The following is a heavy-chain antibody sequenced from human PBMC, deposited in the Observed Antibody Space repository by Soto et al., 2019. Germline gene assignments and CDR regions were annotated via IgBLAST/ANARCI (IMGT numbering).Heavy chain of an antibody. Sequence: SCKASGGTFSSYAMHWVRQAPGKGLEWVAVISYDGSNKYYADSVKGRFTISRDNSKNTLYLQMNGLRAEDTAVYYCARDTLLYCSGGSCDGMDVWGQGTTVTVS. CDR3: ARDTLLYCSGGSCDGMDV. CDR2: ISYDGSNK. V-gene: IGHV3-30-3*01. D-gene: IGHD2-15*01. CDR1: GGTFSSYA. J-gene: IGHJ6*02.